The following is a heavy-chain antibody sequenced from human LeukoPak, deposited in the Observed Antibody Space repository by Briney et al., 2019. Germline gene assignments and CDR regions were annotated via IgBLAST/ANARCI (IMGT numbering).Heavy chain of an antibody. CDR1: GFTFNNYG. CDR2: IWHDGDTK. D-gene: IGHD1/OR15-1a*01. Sequence: PGRSLRLSCEASGFTFNNYGMHWVRQAPGKGLEWVAVIWHDGDTKFYADSVKGRFTISRDKSKNTLYLEMNSLRAEDTAVYYCVKDSTTRASNLPDYWGQGTLVSVPS. CDR3: VKDSTTRASNLPDY. J-gene: IGHJ4*02. V-gene: IGHV3-33*03.